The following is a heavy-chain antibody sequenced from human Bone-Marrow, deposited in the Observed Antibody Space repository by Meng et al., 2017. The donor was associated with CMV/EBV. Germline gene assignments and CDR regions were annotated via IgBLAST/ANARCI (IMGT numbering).Heavy chain of an antibody. CDR1: GGSFSGYY. CDR2: INHSGST. CDR3: ARAAAYQVPPYYYGMDV. D-gene: IGHD2-2*01. Sequence: SETLSLTCAVYGGSFSGYYWSWIRQPPGKGLEWIGEINHSGSTNYNPSLKSRVTISVDTSKNQFSLKLSSVTAADTAVYYCARAAAYQVPPYYYGMDVWGQGPTVTCSS. J-gene: IGHJ6*01. V-gene: IGHV4-34*01.